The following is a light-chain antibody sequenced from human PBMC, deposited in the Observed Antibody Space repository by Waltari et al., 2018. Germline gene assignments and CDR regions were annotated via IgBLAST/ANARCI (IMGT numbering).Light chain of an antibody. Sequence: ETVLTQSPGTLSLSPGERATLSCRASQSVSSSYFAWYQQKPGQAPRRLIYGASSRATGIPDRFSGSESGSDFTLTINSLEPEDFAVYYCQQYASPPTFGQGTKLEI. CDR2: GAS. J-gene: IGKJ2*01. V-gene: IGKV3-20*01. CDR1: QSVSSSY. CDR3: QQYASPPT.